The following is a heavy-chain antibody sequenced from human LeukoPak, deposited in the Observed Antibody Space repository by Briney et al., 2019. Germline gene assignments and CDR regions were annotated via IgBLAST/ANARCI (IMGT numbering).Heavy chain of an antibody. J-gene: IGHJ5*02. Sequence: PGGSLRLSCAASGFTFNRYWMSWVRQAPGKGLEWVANIKQDGSEKLYVDSVKGRFTISRDNAKNSLYLQMNSLRAEDTAVYYCARNWPPVPSWGQGTLVTVSS. CDR1: GFTFNRYW. V-gene: IGHV3-7*05. CDR3: ARNWPPVPS. CDR2: IKQDGSEK.